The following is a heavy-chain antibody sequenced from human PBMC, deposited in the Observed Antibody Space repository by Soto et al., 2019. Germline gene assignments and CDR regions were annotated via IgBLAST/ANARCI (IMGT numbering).Heavy chain of an antibody. J-gene: IGHJ4*02. V-gene: IGHV1-18*01. CDR1: GYTFNTYG. Sequence: VASVKVSCKGSGYTFNTYGISWVRQAPGQRLEWLGWISAYSGKTDSAQKFQGRLTMTTDASTSTAYMDLRSLTSDDTAIYYCAVGYGLAVGYTEWYFDYWGQGTLVTVSS. CDR3: AVGYGLAVGYTEWYFDY. D-gene: IGHD3-16*02. CDR2: ISAYSGKT.